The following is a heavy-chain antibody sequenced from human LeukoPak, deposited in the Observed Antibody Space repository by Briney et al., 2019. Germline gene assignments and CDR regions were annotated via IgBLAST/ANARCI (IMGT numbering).Heavy chain of an antibody. D-gene: IGHD3-3*01. Sequence: SETLSLACTVSGGSISSGSSYWSWIRQPAGKGLEWIGRIYTSGSTNYNPSLKSRVTISVDTSKNQFTLKLSSVTAADTAVYYLAREITIFGDAFDIWGQGTMVTVSS. V-gene: IGHV4-61*02. CDR1: GGSISSGSSY. CDR3: AREITIFGDAFDI. J-gene: IGHJ3*02. CDR2: IYTSGST.